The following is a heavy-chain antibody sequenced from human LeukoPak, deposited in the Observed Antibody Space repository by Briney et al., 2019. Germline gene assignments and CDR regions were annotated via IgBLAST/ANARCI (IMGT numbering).Heavy chain of an antibody. CDR1: GDSISSHDW. Sequence: SETLSLTCGVSGDSISSHDWWSWVRQPPGKGLEWIGEIHHSGSTNYNPSFKSRVTISVDKSKNQFSLRLSSVTAADTAVYYCARASYSYDINGWVPFDYWGQGTLVTVSS. CDR2: IHHSGST. D-gene: IGHD3-22*01. V-gene: IGHV4-4*02. J-gene: IGHJ4*02. CDR3: ARASYSYDINGWVPFDY.